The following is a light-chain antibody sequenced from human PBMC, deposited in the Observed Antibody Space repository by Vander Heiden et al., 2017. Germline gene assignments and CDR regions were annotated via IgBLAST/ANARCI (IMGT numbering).Light chain of an antibody. V-gene: IGKV3-20*01. CDR2: GAS. CDR1: QSVSSTY. CDR3: QQYGSSRWT. J-gene: IGKJ1*01. Sequence: IVLAQSPDILSLSPGERATLSCRASQSVSSTYLAWYQQKPGQAPRLLIYGASSRATGIPDRFSGSWSGTDFTLTINRLEPEDFAVYYCQQYGSSRWTFGQGTKVEVK.